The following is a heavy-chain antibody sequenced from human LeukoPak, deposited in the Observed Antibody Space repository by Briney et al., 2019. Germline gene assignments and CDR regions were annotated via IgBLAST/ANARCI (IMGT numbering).Heavy chain of an antibody. J-gene: IGHJ4*02. CDR1: GFTFSDYD. D-gene: IGHD1-1*01. V-gene: IGHV3-13*01. Sequence: GGSLRLPCAASGFTFSDYDMHWVRQATGKGLEWVSAIGTAGDTYYTGSVKGRFTISRENAKNSLYLQMNSLRAGDTAVYYCARVAKERVGGVYYFDYWGQGTLVTVSS. CDR3: ARVAKERVGGVYYFDY. CDR2: IGTAGDT.